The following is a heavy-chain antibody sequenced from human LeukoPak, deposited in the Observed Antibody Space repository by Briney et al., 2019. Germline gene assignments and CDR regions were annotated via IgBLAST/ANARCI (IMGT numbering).Heavy chain of an antibody. J-gene: IGHJ5*02. CDR2: ISGSGGST. Sequence: GGSLRLSCAASGLTVSSNYMSWVRQAPGKGLEWVSAISGSGGSTYYADSVKGRFTISRDNSKNTLYLQMNSLRAEDTAVYYCAKSALDSGSYYAPRGWFDPWGQGTLVTVSS. CDR1: GLTVSSNY. V-gene: IGHV3-23*01. D-gene: IGHD1-26*01. CDR3: AKSALDSGSYYAPRGWFDP.